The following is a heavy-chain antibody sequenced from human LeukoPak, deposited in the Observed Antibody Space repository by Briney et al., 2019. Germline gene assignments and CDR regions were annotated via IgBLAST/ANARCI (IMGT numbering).Heavy chain of an antibody. CDR3: ARGGVYGLWEAFDI. D-gene: IGHD5/OR15-5a*01. V-gene: IGHV3-23*01. CDR2: ISGSGGST. Sequence: GGPLRLSCAASGFTFSSYAMSWVRQAPGKGLEWVSAISGSGGSTYYADSVKGRFTISRDNSKNTLYLQMNSLRAGDTAVYYCARGGVYGLWEAFDIWGQGTMVTVSS. CDR1: GFTFSSYA. J-gene: IGHJ3*02.